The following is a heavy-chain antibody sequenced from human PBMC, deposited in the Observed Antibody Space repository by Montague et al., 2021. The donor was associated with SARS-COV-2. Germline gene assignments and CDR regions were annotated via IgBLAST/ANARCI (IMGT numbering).Heavy chain of an antibody. V-gene: IGHV4-59*01. D-gene: IGHD3-9*01. CDR2: IYYSGST. J-gene: IGHJ4*02. Sequence: SETLSLTCTVSGGSISRYYWNWIRQPPGKGLEWIAYIYYSGSTNYNPSLKSRVTISVDTPKNQFPLKLCSVTAADTAVYYCARSRENYNILTGYPYYFDYWGQGTLVTVSS. CDR3: ARSRENYNILTGYPYYFDY. CDR1: GGSISRYY.